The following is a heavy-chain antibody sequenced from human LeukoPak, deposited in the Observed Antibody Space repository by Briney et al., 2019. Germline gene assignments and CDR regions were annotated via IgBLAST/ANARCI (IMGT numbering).Heavy chain of an antibody. J-gene: IGHJ4*02. CDR2: ISYDGSNK. D-gene: IGHD2-2*01. V-gene: IGHV3-30-3*01. CDR3: ARAPPVVPAALYYFDY. Sequence: TGGSLRLSCAASGFTFSSYAMHWVRQAPGKGLEWVAVISYDGSNKYYADSVKGRFTISRDNSKNTLYLQMNSLRAEDTAVYYCARAPPVVPAALYYFDYWGQGTLVTVSS. CDR1: GFTFSSYA.